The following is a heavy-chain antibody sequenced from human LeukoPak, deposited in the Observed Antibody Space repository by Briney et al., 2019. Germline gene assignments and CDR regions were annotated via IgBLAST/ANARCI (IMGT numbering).Heavy chain of an antibody. J-gene: IGHJ4*02. Sequence: GGSLRLSCLASGFTFNNYVMSWVRQAPGKGLEWVSSISDSATSMYYADSVKGRFTISRDNSKNTLYLQMNSLRAEDTAIYYCAKDRAGIVVVTGPFDYWGQGTLVTVSS. CDR2: ISDSATSM. D-gene: IGHD2-21*02. CDR1: GFTFNNYV. CDR3: AKDRAGIVVVTGPFDY. V-gene: IGHV3-23*01.